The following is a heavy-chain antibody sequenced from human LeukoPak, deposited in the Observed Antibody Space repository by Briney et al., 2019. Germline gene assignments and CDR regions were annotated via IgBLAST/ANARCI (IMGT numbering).Heavy chain of an antibody. CDR1: GYTFTSYY. V-gene: IGHV1-46*01. D-gene: IGHD1-26*01. Sequence: GSSVKVSCKASGYTFTSYYMHWVRQAPGQGLEWMGIINPSGGSTSYAQKFQGRATMTRDTSTSTVYMELSSLRSEDTAVYYCASPLGWDREGGDYWGQGTLVTVSS. CDR3: ASPLGWDREGGDY. J-gene: IGHJ4*02. CDR2: INPSGGST.